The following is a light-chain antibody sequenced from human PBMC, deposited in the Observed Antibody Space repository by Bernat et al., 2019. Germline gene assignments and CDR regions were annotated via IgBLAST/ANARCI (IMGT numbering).Light chain of an antibody. Sequence: EIVLTQSPATLSLSPGERATLSCRASRSISSYLAWYQQKPGQAPRLLIYTASNRATGIPARFSGSGFGTDFTLTISSLEPEDFAVYHCQQLSNWPLTFGGGTKVEIK. CDR1: RSISSY. CDR3: QQLSNWPLT. V-gene: IGKV3-11*01. J-gene: IGKJ4*01. CDR2: TAS.